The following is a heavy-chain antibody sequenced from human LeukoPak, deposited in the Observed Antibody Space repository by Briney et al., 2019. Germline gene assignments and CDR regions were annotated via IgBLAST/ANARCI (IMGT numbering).Heavy chain of an antibody. CDR3: ARDTMVRGILTKNPPDY. CDR2: MNPTSGNV. D-gene: IGHD3-10*01. CDR1: GYTFSSYD. V-gene: IGHV1-8*01. J-gene: IGHJ4*02. Sequence: ASVRVSCKASGYTFSSYDINWVRQATGQGLEWMGWMNPTSGNVGYAQRFQGRVTMTRDTSINTAYMELSSLRSDDTAVYYCARDTMVRGILTKNPPDYWGQGTLVIVSS.